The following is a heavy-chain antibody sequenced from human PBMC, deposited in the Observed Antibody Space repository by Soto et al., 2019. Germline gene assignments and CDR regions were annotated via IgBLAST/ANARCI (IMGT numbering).Heavy chain of an antibody. CDR1: GFTFSSYA. V-gene: IGHV3-23*01. CDR2: ISGSGGST. Sequence: PGGSLRLSCAASGFTFSSYAMSWVRQAPGKGLEWVSAISGSGGSTYYADSVKGRFTISRDNSKNTLYLQMNSLRAEDTAVYYCAKDPYCTNGVCHTSVPRIPEGNIWGQGTTVTVSS. D-gene: IGHD2-8*01. CDR3: AKDPYCTNGVCHTSVPRIPEGNI. J-gene: IGHJ6*02.